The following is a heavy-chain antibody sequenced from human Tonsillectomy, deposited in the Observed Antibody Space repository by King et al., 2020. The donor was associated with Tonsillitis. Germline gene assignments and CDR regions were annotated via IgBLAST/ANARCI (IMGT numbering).Heavy chain of an antibody. CDR2: IYYSGTT. Sequence: VQLQESGPGLVKPSETLSLTCTVSGGSINSYYWSWIRQPPGKGLEWIGYIYYSGTTNYNPSLKSRVTISLDTSKTPFSLKLSSVTAADTAIYYCAGGDYYYDSSGYSHYFYMDVWGKGTTVTVSS. D-gene: IGHD3-22*01. V-gene: IGHV4-59*01. CDR3: AGGDYYYDSSGYSHYFYMDV. J-gene: IGHJ6*03. CDR1: GGSINSYY.